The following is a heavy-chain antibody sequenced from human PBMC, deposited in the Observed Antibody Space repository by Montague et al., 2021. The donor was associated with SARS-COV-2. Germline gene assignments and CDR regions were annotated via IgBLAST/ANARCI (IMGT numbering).Heavy chain of an antibody. J-gene: IGHJ2*01. CDR1: GGSISGHY. V-gene: IGHV4-59*11. Sequence: SETLSLTCSVSGGSISGHYWSWIRQPPGKGLEWIGNFDHSGDTKYNPSLKSRATISVDTSKNQFALRLHSVTAADTAVYYCAREFRIELWQTNWYFGLWGRCTLVTASS. CDR3: AREFRIELWQTNWYFGL. D-gene: IGHD3-16*01. CDR2: FDHSGDT.